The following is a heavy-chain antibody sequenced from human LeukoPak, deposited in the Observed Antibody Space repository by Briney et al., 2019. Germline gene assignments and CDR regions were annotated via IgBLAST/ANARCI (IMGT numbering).Heavy chain of an antibody. J-gene: IGHJ5*02. V-gene: IGHV4-31*03. CDR1: GGSISSGDYY. D-gene: IGHD3-10*01. CDR2: IYYSGST. Sequence: PSETLSLTCTVSGGSISSGDYYWSWIRQHPGKGLEWIGYIYYSGSTYYNPSLKSRVTISVDTSKNQFSLKLSSVTAADTAVYYCARTHYYGSGSYYNAVWFDPWGQGTLVTVSS. CDR3: ARTHYYGSGSYYNAVWFDP.